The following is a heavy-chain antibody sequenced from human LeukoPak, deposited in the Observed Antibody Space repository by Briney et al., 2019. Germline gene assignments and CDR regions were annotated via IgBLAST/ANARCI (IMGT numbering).Heavy chain of an antibody. Sequence: GGSLRLSCEASGFTFSRYWMHWVRQAPGKGLVWVSRIKSDGKTNYADSVKGRFTVSRDNAKNTVSLQMDSLRAEDTGVYYCARAPSEVGGYYPEYFRHWGQGTLVTVSS. D-gene: IGHD3-22*01. CDR1: GFTFSRYW. CDR2: IKSDGKT. J-gene: IGHJ1*01. V-gene: IGHV3-74*01. CDR3: ARAPSEVGGYYPEYFRH.